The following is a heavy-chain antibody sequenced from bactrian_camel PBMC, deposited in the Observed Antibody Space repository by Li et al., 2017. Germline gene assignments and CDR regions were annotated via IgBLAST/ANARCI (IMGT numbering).Heavy chain of an antibody. D-gene: IGHD5*01. J-gene: IGHJ4*01. CDR3: AAARRLWDCWSGYGRDYRY. CDR1: RSIVCRYE. Sequence: DVQLVESGGGSVQAGGSLRLSCAASRSIVCRYEMSWYRQAPGKEREFVSRIDSDGSASAADSVKGRFTISQDNAKNTLYLQMYSLEPEDTAVYYCAAARRLWDCWSGYGRDYRYWGQGTQVTVS. V-gene: IGHV3S10*01. CDR2: IDSDGSA.